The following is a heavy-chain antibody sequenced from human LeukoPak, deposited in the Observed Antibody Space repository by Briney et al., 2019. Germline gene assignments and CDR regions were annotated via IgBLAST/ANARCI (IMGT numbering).Heavy chain of an antibody. V-gene: IGHV1-2*02. J-gene: IGHJ5*02. Sequence: ASVKVSCKASGYTFTGYYMHWVRQAPGQGLEWMGWINPNSGGTNYAQKFQGRVTMTRDTSISTAYMELSRLRSDDTAVYYCASPISKYYYDSSGYYASWGQGTLVTVSS. CDR1: GYTFTGYY. D-gene: IGHD3-22*01. CDR2: INPNSGGT. CDR3: ASPISKYYYDSSGYYAS.